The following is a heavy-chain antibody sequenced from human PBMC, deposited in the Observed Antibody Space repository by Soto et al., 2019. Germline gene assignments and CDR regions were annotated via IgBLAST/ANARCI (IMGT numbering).Heavy chain of an antibody. D-gene: IGHD5-18*01. CDR1: GFTFSSYA. CDR2: ISYDGSNK. J-gene: IGHJ6*02. Sequence: PGGSLRLSCAASGFTFSSYAMHWVRQAPGKGLEWVAVISYDGSNKYYADSVKGRFTISRDNSKNTLYLQMNSLRAEDTAVYYCARDPSWIQLWFHAGSYGMDVWGQGTTVTVSS. CDR3: ARDPSWIQLWFHAGSYGMDV. V-gene: IGHV3-30-3*01.